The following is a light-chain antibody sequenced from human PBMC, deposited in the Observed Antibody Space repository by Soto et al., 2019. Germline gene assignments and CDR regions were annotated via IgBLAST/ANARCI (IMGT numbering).Light chain of an antibody. CDR1: HSVGST. J-gene: IGKJ4*01. Sequence: ETVMTQSPATLSVSPGERATLSCRASHSVGSTLAWYQQKPGQAPRLLMYDTSTRATGIPARFSGSGSGTEFTLTISSLQPEDFATYYCQQLNSYPLTFGGGTKVDI. V-gene: IGKV3-15*01. CDR2: DTS. CDR3: QQLNSYPLT.